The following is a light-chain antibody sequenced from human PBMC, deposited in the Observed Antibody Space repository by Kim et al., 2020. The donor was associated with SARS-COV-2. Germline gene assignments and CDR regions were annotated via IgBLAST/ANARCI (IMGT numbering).Light chain of an antibody. V-gene: IGKV3-11*01. Sequence: LSPGERATLSCRASENVNNYLAWFQQKPGQAPRLLINDVSKRATDIPARFSGSGSGTDFTLTISSLEPEDFAVYFCQQRSNWPITFGQGTRLEIK. CDR1: ENVNNY. CDR2: DVS. CDR3: QQRSNWPIT. J-gene: IGKJ5*01.